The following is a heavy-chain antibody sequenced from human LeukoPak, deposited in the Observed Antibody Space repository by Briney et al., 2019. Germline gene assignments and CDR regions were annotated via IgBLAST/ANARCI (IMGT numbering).Heavy chain of an antibody. D-gene: IGHD3-16*01. J-gene: IGHJ3*02. Sequence: TSETLSLTCTVSGGSISSSSYYWGWIRQPPGKGLEWIGSIYYSGSTYYNPSLKSRVTISVDTSKNQFSLKLSSVTAADTAVYYCARCLWESPGALDIWGQGTMVTVSS. V-gene: IGHV4-39*01. CDR3: ARCLWESPGALDI. CDR1: GGSISSSSYY. CDR2: IYYSGST.